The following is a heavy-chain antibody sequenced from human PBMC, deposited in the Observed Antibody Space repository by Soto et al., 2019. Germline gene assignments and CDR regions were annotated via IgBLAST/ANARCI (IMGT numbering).Heavy chain of an antibody. V-gene: IGHV4-39*01. CDR1: GGSISSSSYY. J-gene: IGHJ3*02. CDR3: ARSGDIVVGDAFDI. CDR2: IYYSGST. Sequence: SETLSLTCTVSGGSISSSSYYWGWIRQPPGKGLEWIGSIYYSGSTYYNPSLKSRVTISVDTSKNQFSLKLSSVTAADTAVYYCARSGDIVVGDAFDIWGQGTMVTVSS. D-gene: IGHD2-15*01.